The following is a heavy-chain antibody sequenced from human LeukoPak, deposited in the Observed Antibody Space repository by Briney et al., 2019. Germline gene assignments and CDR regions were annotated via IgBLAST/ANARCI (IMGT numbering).Heavy chain of an antibody. Sequence: GGSLRLSCAASGFTFSDHCMDWVRQAPGKGLEWVGRTRNKANSYTTEYAASVKGRFTISRDDSKNSLYLQMNSLKTEDTAVYYCARGRVTTLYYFDYWGQGTLVSVSS. CDR3: ARGRVTTLYYFDY. D-gene: IGHD4-17*01. J-gene: IGHJ4*02. CDR2: TRNKANSYTT. CDR1: GFTFSDHC. V-gene: IGHV3-72*01.